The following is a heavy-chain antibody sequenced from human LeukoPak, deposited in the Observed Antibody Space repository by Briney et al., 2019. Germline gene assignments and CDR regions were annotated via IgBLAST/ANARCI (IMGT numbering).Heavy chain of an antibody. CDR2: INPNSGGT. Sequence: GASVKVSCKASGYTFTGYYMHWVRQAPGQGLEWMGWINPNSGGTNYAQKFQGRVTMTRDTSISTAYMELSGLRSDDTAVYYCAREAVGATPPTGFDPWGRGTLVTVSS. J-gene: IGHJ5*02. CDR3: AREAVGATPPTGFDP. D-gene: IGHD1-26*01. CDR1: GYTFTGYY. V-gene: IGHV1-2*02.